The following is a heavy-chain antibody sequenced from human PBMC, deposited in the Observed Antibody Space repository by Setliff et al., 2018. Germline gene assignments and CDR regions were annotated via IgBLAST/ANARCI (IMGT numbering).Heavy chain of an antibody. CDR1: GFTFSKYG. D-gene: IGHD3-10*02. CDR3: LGAGTCSY. V-gene: IGHV3-74*01. CDR2: INGDATIT. Sequence: HPGGSLRLSCAASGFTFSKYGMYWVRQAPGKGLEWVSRINGDATITNYADSVKGRFTISRDNDKKTLYLQMNSLRGEDTAVYYCLGAGTCSYWGQGTRVTVSS. J-gene: IGHJ4*02.